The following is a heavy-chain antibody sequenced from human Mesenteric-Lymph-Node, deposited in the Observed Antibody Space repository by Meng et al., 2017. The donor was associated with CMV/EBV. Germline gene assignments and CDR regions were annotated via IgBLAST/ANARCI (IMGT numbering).Heavy chain of an antibody. D-gene: IGHD2/OR15-2a*01. CDR3: AKSRSSTPGIVDD. CDR2: IYGTGIT. Sequence: QVQLKEPGPGRVKPSETLSLTCIGSGVSVTSGAYHWSWIRQSPGKGLEWIGYIYGTGITIYNPSLKSRVTILLETSKNQFSLKLNSVTTADTAVYYCAKSRSSTPGIVDDWGQGTLVTVSS. V-gene: IGHV4-61*08. CDR1: GVSVTSGAYH. J-gene: IGHJ4*02.